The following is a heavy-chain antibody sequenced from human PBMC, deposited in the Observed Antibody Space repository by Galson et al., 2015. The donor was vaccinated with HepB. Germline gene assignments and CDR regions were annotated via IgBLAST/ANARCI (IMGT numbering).Heavy chain of an antibody. D-gene: IGHD3-3*01. Sequence: SLRLSCAASGFTFSSYAMSWVRQAPGKGLEWVSVISSSGYSTYYADSVKGRFTTSRDNSKNTVYLQINSLRAEDTAVYYCAKVEREGIFGVVQPYYGMDVWGQGTTVTVSS. CDR1: GFTFSSYA. J-gene: IGHJ6*02. CDR2: ISSSGYST. V-gene: IGHV3-23*01. CDR3: AKVEREGIFGVVQPYYGMDV.